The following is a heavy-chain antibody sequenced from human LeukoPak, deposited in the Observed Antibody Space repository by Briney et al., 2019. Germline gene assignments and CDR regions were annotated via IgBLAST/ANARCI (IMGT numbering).Heavy chain of an antibody. CDR1: GGSISSYY. D-gene: IGHD3-3*01. CDR2: IYYSGST. J-gene: IGHJ6*02. Sequence: SETLSLTRTVSGGSISSYYWSWIRQPPGKGLEWIGYIYYSGSTNYNPSLKSRVTISVDTSKNQFSLKLSSVTAADTAVYYCASYYDLYGMDVWGQGTTVTVSS. CDR3: ASYYDLYGMDV. V-gene: IGHV4-59*08.